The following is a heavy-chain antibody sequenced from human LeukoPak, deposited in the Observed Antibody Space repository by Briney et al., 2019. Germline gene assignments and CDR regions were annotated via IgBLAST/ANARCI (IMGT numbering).Heavy chain of an antibody. V-gene: IGHV3-66*03. D-gene: IGHD3-16*01. CDR1: GFSVSNYY. CDR3: ARDRAVTQVWVEFDS. J-gene: IGHJ5*01. CDR2: IRDSGAT. Sequence: PGGSLRLSCAGSGFSVSNYYMNWVRQAPGKGLEWVSLIRDSGATFYADSVKGRFTISIDNSKNTIYLQMNRLRVEDTAVYFCARDRAVTQVWVEFDSWGQGTQVTVSS.